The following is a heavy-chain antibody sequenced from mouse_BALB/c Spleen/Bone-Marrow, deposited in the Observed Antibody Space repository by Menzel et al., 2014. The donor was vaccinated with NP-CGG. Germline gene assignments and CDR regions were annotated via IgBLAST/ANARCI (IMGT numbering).Heavy chain of an antibody. J-gene: IGHJ3*01. CDR2: IGTYYGDA. CDR1: GYTFTDYA. V-gene: IGHV1S137*01. Sequence: VKVVESGAELVRPGVSVKISCKGSGYTFTDYAMHWVKQSHAKSLEGIGVIGTYYGDATYNQKFKTKATMTVAKSSNTTYLGLGRMTSEDSALYYCAREGPWFAFWGQGTLVTVSA. CDR3: AREGPWFAF.